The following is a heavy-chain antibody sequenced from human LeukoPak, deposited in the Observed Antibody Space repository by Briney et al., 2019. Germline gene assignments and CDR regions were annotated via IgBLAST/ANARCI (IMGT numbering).Heavy chain of an antibody. Sequence: GGSLRLSCAASGFTFNGCAMHWVRQASGKGLEWVGRIRSKANSYATAYAASVKGRFTISRDDSKNTAYLQMNSLKTEDTAVYYCTRQMGGGEPDYWGQGTLVTVSS. CDR1: GFTFNGCA. CDR3: TRQMGGGEPDY. D-gene: IGHD1-14*01. V-gene: IGHV3-73*01. CDR2: IRSKANSYAT. J-gene: IGHJ4*02.